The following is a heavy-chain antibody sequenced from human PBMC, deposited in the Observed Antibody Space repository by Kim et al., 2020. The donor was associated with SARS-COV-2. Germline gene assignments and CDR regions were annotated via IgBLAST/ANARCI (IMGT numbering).Heavy chain of an antibody. CDR3: ARGQDTAKTGY. V-gene: IGHV4-34*01. J-gene: IGHJ4*02. CDR2: ST. D-gene: IGHD5-18*01. Sequence: STSYNPSHSSRVTISGDTSKSQMSLKLSSVTAADTGVYYCARGQDTAKTGYWGQGTLVTVSS.